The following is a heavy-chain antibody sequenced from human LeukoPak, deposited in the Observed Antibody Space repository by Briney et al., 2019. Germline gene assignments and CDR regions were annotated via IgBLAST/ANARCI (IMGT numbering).Heavy chain of an antibody. V-gene: IGHV1-18*01. D-gene: IGHD3-10*01. Sequence: ASVKVSCEASGYTFTSYGISWVRQAPGQGLEWMGWISAYNGNTNYAQKLQGRVTMTTDTSTSTAYMELRSLRSDDTAVYYCARDPPMVRGVIIRYAFDIWGQGTMVTVSS. CDR2: ISAYNGNT. J-gene: IGHJ3*02. CDR1: GYTFTSYG. CDR3: ARDPPMVRGVIIRYAFDI.